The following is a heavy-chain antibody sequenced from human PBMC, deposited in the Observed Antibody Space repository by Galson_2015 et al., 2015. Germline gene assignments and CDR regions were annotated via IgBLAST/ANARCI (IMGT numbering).Heavy chain of an antibody. CDR1: GFTFDNYA. V-gene: IGHV3-9*01. CDR2: ISWNSATI. Sequence: SLRLSCAASGFTFDNYAMHWVRQTPGKGLEWVSGISWNSATIGYEDSVKGRVTISRDNAKNSLYAQLSSLRPEDTALYYCAKGRRLYGSASLTDYHYYMDVWGKGTTVTVSS. J-gene: IGHJ6*03. D-gene: IGHD3-10*01. CDR3: AKGRRLYGSASLTDYHYYMDV.